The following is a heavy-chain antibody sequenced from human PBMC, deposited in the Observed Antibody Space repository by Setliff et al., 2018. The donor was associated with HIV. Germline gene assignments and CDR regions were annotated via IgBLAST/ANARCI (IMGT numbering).Heavy chain of an antibody. CDR1: GGSITSHY. CDR3: ARLRQQPYYYMAV. D-gene: IGHD6-13*01. Sequence: PSETLSLTCSVSGGSITSHYWSWIRQPPGKGLEWIGYIYYSGDTTYNPSLKSRVALSIHTSKIQFSLRLTSVTDADTAVYYCARLRQQPYYYMAVWGKGTKVTVSS. V-gene: IGHV4-59*11. J-gene: IGHJ6*03. CDR2: IYYSGDT.